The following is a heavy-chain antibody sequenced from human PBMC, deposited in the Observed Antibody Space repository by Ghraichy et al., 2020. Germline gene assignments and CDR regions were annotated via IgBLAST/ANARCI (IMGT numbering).Heavy chain of an antibody. CDR3: TRTSRNYTPQDY. J-gene: IGHJ4*02. CDR1: GYTFTSYD. V-gene: IGHV1-8*01. D-gene: IGHD5-24*01. Sequence: ASVKVSCKASGYTFTSYDINWVRQATGQGLECMGWMNPNSGNTGYAEKFRGRVIMTSNSSISTAYMELTSLTSEDTAVYYCTRTSRNYTPQDYWGQGTLVTVSS. CDR2: MNPNSGNT.